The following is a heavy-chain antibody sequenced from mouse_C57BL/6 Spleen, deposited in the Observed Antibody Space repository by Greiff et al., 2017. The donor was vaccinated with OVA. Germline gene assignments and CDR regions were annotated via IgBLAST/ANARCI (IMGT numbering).Heavy chain of an antibody. CDR2: FYPGSGSI. CDR3: ARHEEEYYGSKDYYAMDY. J-gene: IGHJ4*01. CDR1: GYTFTEYT. Sequence: QVQLQQSGAELVKPGASVKLSCKASGYTFTEYTIHWVKQRSGQGLEWIGWFYPGSGSIKYNEKFKDKATLTSDKSSSTVYMELSRLTSEDSAVYFCARHEEEYYGSKDYYAMDYWGQGTSVTVSS. V-gene: IGHV1-62-2*01. D-gene: IGHD1-1*01.